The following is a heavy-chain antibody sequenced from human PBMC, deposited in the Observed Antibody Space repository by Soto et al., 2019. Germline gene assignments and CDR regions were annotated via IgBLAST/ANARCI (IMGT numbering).Heavy chain of an antibody. CDR2: IYYSGST. D-gene: IGHD1-7*01. Sequence: SETLSLTCTVSGGSISSSSYYWGWIRQPPGKGLEWIGSIYYSGSTYYNPSLKSRVTISVDTSKNQFSLKLSSVTAADTAVYYCARQTGTTIDDYYVMDVWGQGTMVTVSS. CDR1: GGSISSSSYY. CDR3: ARQTGTTIDDYYVMDV. V-gene: IGHV4-39*01. J-gene: IGHJ6*02.